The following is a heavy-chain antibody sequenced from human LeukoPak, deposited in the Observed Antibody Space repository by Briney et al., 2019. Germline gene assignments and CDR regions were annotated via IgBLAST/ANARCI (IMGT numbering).Heavy chain of an antibody. D-gene: IGHD1-14*01. J-gene: IGHJ6*03. V-gene: IGHV3-20*04. CDR2: INWNGGST. CDR3: ARGNGNPDYYYYMDV. Sequence: PWGSLTLSCAASGFTFDDYGMIWVRQAPGKGLEWVSGINWNGGSTGYADSVKGRFTISRDNAKNSLYLQVNSLRAEDTALYYCARGNGNPDYYYYMDVWGKGTTVTVSS. CDR1: GFTFDDYG.